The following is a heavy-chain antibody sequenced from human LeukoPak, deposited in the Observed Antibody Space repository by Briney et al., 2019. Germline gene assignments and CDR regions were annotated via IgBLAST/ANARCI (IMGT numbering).Heavy chain of an antibody. CDR1: GYSISSGFY. CDR3: ARHPSWLGSGGDY. J-gene: IGHJ4*02. V-gene: IGHV4-38-2*02. D-gene: IGHD3-10*01. Sequence: PSETLSLTCSVSGYSISSGFYWGWIRQPPGKGLEWIGEINHSGSTNYNPSLKSRVTISVDTSKNQFSLKLSSVTAADTAVYYCARHPSWLGSGGDYWGQGTLVTVSS. CDR2: INHSGST.